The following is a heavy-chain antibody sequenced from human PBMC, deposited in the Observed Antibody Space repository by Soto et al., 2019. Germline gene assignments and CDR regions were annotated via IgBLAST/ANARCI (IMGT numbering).Heavy chain of an antibody. CDR3: ARHKRGACTNGVCYPR. CDR2: IYYSGST. CDR1: GGSISSSSYY. V-gene: IGHV4-39*01. D-gene: IGHD2-8*01. J-gene: IGHJ4*02. Sequence: PSETLSLTCTVSGGSISSSSYYWGWIRQPPGKGLEWIGSIYYSGSTYYNPSLKSRVTISVDTSKNQLSLKLSSVTAADTAVYYCARHKRGACTNGVCYPRWGQGTLVTVSS.